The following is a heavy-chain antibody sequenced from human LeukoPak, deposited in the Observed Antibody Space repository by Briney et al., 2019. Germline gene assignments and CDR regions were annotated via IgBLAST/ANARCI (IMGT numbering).Heavy chain of an antibody. Sequence: SETLSLTCAVSGYSISSGYYWGWIRPPPGKGLEWIGSIYHSGSTYYNPSLKSRVTMSVDTSKNQFSLKLSSVTAADTAVYYCARDYDILTGYYFYDYWGQGTLVTVSS. CDR1: GYSISSGYY. V-gene: IGHV4-38-2*02. CDR3: ARDYDILTGYYFYDY. D-gene: IGHD3-9*01. J-gene: IGHJ4*02. CDR2: IYHSGST.